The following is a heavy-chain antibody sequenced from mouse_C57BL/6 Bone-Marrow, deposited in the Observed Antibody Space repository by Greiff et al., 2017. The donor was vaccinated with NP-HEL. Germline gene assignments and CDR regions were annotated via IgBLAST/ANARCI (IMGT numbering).Heavy chain of an antibody. V-gene: IGHV1-81*01. D-gene: IGHD1-1*02. CDR1: GYTFTSYG. CDR3: ARSAAYYGYYFDY. J-gene: IGHJ2*01. CDR2: IYPRSGNT. Sequence: QVQLQQPGAELARPGASVKLSCKASGYTFTSYGISWVKQRTGQGLEWIGEIYPRSGNTYYNEKFKGKATLTADKSSSTAYMELRSLTSEDSAVYFCARSAAYYGYYFDYWGQGTTLTVSS.